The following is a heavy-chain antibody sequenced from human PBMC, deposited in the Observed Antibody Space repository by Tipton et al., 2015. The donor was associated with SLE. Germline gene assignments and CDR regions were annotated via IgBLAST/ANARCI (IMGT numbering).Heavy chain of an antibody. CDR3: ARAFGYCSSTSCPIKGGYYYYMDV. CDR1: GGSFSGYY. V-gene: IGHV4-34*01. CDR2: INHSGST. D-gene: IGHD2-2*01. Sequence: TLSLTCAVYGGSFSGYYWSWIRQPPGKGLEWIGEINHSGSTNYNPSLKSRVTISVDTSKNQFSLKLSSVTAADTAVYYCARAFGYCSSTSCPIKGGYYYYMDVWSKGTTVTVSS. J-gene: IGHJ6*03.